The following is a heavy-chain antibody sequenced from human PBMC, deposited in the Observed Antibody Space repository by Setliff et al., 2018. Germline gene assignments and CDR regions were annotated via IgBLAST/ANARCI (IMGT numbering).Heavy chain of an antibody. V-gene: IGHV3-21*01. CDR1: GFTFSTYT. CDR2: ISSNSYYI. Sequence: GGSLRLSCAVSGFTFSTYTMNWVRQAPGKGLEWVSSISSNSYYIYHADSVKGRFTISRDNAKNSLSLQLNNLRAEDTAVYYCVRDGGILTGTTGDYWGQGILVTVSS. CDR3: VRDGGILTGTTGDY. J-gene: IGHJ4*02. D-gene: IGHD1-7*01.